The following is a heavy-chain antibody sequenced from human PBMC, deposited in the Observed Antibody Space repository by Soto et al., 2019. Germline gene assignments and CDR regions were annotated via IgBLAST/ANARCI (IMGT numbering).Heavy chain of an antibody. CDR1: GFTFSSYA. D-gene: IGHD6-19*01. V-gene: IGHV3-30-3*01. J-gene: IGHJ4*02. Sequence: QVQLVESGGGVVQPGRSLRLSCAASGFTFSSYAMHWVRQAPGKGLEWVAVISYDGSNKYYADSVKGRFTISRDNSKNTLYLQMNSLRAEDTAVYYCARDMWAVAGTAGDYWGQGTLVTVSS. CDR2: ISYDGSNK. CDR3: ARDMWAVAGTAGDY.